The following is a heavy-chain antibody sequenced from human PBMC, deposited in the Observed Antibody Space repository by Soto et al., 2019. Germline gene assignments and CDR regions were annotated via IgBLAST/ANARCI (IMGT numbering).Heavy chain of an antibody. V-gene: IGHV4-59*06. J-gene: IGHJ6*02. Sequence: TSETLSLTCTVSGGSISSYYWSWVRQPPGKGLEWIGYIYYNGSTYYNPSLKSRVTMSVDTSKDQFSLKLSSVTAADTAVYYCAVSRDGYSMDVWGQGTTVTVSS. CDR3: AVSRDGYSMDV. CDR1: GGSISSYY. CDR2: IYYNGST. D-gene: IGHD2-2*01.